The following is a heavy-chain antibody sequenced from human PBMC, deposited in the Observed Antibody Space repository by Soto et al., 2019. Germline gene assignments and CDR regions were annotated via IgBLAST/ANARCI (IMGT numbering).Heavy chain of an antibody. CDR2: IYPSGST. CDR3: ESAAADYSRCYIGNDWFDP. J-gene: IGHJ5*02. D-gene: IGHD3-22*01. Sequence: SETLSLTCTVSGGSISAYYWSWIRQPAGKGLEWIGRIYPSGSTNYNPSLKSRVTMSVDTYKNQFSLKLRSVTAADTAAYYCESAAADYSRCYIGNDWFDPLGLGTLVTVSS. CDR1: GGSISAYY. V-gene: IGHV4-4*07.